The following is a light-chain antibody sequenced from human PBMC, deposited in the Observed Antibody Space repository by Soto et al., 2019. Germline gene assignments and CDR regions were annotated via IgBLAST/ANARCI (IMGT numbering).Light chain of an antibody. Sequence: QSVLTQPPSVSEAPRQWVTISCSGSSCNIGNNGVNWYQQLPGNTPKLLIYYDDLLPPGVSDRFSGSKSCTTAALPTGGLQSADEADYYCSACDDSRKSPVFGGGTKLTVL. CDR3: SACDDSRKSPV. CDR1: SCNIGNNG. V-gene: IGLV1-36*01. J-gene: IGLJ2*01. CDR2: YDD.